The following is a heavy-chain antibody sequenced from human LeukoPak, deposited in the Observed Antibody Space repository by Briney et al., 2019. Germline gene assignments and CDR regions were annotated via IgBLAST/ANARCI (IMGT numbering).Heavy chain of an antibody. CDR2: IYHSGST. CDR1: GGSISSGGYS. CDR3: ARNYGGRQYYFDY. J-gene: IGHJ4*02. Sequence: PSETLSLTCAVSGGSISSGGYSWSWIRQPPGKGLEWIGYIYHSGSTYYNPSLNSRVTISVDTSKNQFSLKLSSVTAADTAVYYCARNYGGRQYYFDYWGQGTLVTVSS. V-gene: IGHV4-30-2*02. D-gene: IGHD4-23*01.